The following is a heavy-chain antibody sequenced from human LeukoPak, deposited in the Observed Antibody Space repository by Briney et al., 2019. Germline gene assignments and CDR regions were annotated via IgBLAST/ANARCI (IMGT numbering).Heavy chain of an antibody. CDR3: ARLGDSSGYQPPEYYYGMDV. Sequence: PGGSLRLSCAASGFTFSSYAMHWVRQAPGKGLEWVAVISYDGSNKYYAASVKGRFTISRDNSKNTLYLQMNSLRAEDTAVYYCARLGDSSGYQPPEYYYGMDVWGQGTTVTVSS. CDR2: ISYDGSNK. D-gene: IGHD3-22*01. J-gene: IGHJ6*02. CDR1: GFTFSSYA. V-gene: IGHV3-30-3*01.